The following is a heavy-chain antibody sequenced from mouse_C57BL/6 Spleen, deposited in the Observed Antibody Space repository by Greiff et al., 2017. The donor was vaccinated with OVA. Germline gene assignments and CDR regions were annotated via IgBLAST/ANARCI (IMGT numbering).Heavy chain of an antibody. CDR3: AGDDGYPFAY. J-gene: IGHJ3*01. D-gene: IGHD2-3*01. Sequence: VQLQQPGAELVKPGASVKLSCKASGYTFTSYWMQWVKQRPGQGLEWIGEIDPSDSYTNYNQKFKGKATLTVDTSSSTAYMQLSSLTSEDSAVYYCAGDDGYPFAYWGQGTLVTVSA. V-gene: IGHV1-50*01. CDR2: IDPSDSYT. CDR1: GYTFTSYW.